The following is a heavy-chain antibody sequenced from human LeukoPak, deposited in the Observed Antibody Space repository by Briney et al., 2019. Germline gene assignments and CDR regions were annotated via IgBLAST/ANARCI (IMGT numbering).Heavy chain of an antibody. J-gene: IGHJ4*02. V-gene: IGHV4-31*02. Sequence: SWIRQHPGKGLEWIGYIYYSGSTYYNPSLKSRVTISVDTSKNQFSLKLSSVTAADTAVYYCARVWGSSWPRFDYWGQGTLVTVSS. CDR3: ARVWGSSWPRFDY. CDR2: IYYSGST. D-gene: IGHD6-13*01.